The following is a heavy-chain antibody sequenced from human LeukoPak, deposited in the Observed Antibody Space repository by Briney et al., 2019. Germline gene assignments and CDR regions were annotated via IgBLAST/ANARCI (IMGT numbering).Heavy chain of an antibody. V-gene: IGHV4-34*01. CDR2: INHSGST. CDR3: ARAQFKRYYYGSGSYLN. J-gene: IGHJ4*02. CDR1: GGSFSGYY. D-gene: IGHD3-10*01. Sequence: PSETLSLTCAVYGGSFSGYYWSWIRQPPGKGLEWIGEINHSGSTNYNPSLKSRVTISVDTSKNQFSLKLSSVTAADTAVYYCARAQFKRYYYGSGSYLNWGQGTLVTVSS.